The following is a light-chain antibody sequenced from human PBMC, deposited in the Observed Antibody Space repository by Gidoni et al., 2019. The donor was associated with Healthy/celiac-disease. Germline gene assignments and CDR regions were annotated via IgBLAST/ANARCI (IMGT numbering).Light chain of an antibody. J-gene: IGLJ1*01. CDR2: DVS. CDR3: SSYTSSSTLV. CDR1: SSDAGGYNY. Sequence: QSALTTPASVSGSHGQSITISCTGTSSDAGGYNYVSWYQPHPGTAPKLMIYDVSNRPSGVSNRFSGSKSGNTASLSISGLQAEDEADYYCSSYTSSSTLVFGTGTKVTVL. V-gene: IGLV2-14*01.